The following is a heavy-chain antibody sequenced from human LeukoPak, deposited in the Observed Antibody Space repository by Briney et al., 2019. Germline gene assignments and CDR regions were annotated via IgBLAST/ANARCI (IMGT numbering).Heavy chain of an antibody. CDR2: IYHSGST. J-gene: IGHJ6*03. V-gene: IGHV4-39*07. CDR3: AREDTAMVTNYYYMDV. CDR1: GGSISSSSYY. Sequence: SETLSLTCTVSGGSISSSSYYWGWFRQPPGKGLEWIGSIYHSGSTYYNPSLKSRVTISVDTSKNQFSLKLSSVTAADTAVYYCAREDTAMVTNYYYMDVWGKGTTVTVSS. D-gene: IGHD5-18*01.